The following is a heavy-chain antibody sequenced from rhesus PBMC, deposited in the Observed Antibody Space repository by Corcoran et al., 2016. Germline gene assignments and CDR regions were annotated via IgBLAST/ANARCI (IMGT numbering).Heavy chain of an antibody. CDR1: GGSISDDYY. D-gene: IGHD6-25*01. V-gene: IGHV4-106*01. Sequence: QVQLQESGPGLVKPSETLSLTCAVSGGSISDDYYWSWIRPPPGKGLEWIGYIYGSGGATNYKPTHKNRVTITRDTTKNQVSRKLSSVTAADTAVYYCARDCQEGSGSWNFDYWGQGVLVTVSS. J-gene: IGHJ4*01. CDR2: IYGSGGAT. CDR3: ARDCQEGSGSWNFDY.